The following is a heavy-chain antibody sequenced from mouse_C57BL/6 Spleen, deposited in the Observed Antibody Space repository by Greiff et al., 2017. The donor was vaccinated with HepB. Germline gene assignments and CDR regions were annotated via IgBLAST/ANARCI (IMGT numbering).Heavy chain of an antibody. CDR1: GYAFTNYL. CDR2: INPGSGGT. Sequence: VQLQQSGAELVRPGTSVKVSCKASGYAFTNYLIEWVKQRPGQGLEWIGVINPGSGGTNYNEKFKGKATLTADKSSSTAYMQLSSMTSEDSAVYFCARQLTGTGGVDYWGQGTTLTVSS. D-gene: IGHD4-1*01. V-gene: IGHV1-54*01. J-gene: IGHJ2*01. CDR3: ARQLTGTGGVDY.